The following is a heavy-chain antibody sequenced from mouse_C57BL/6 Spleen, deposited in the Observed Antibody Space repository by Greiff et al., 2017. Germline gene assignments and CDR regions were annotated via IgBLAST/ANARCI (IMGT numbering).Heavy chain of an antibody. D-gene: IGHD2-2*01. CDR2: IHPNSGST. CDR3: ARVRLVYYFDY. J-gene: IGHJ2*01. CDR1: GYTFTSYW. V-gene: IGHV1-64*01. Sequence: VQLQQSGAELVKPGASVKLSCKASGYTFTSYWMHWVKQRPGQGLEWIGMIHPNSGSTNYNEKFKSKATLTVDKSSSTAYMQLSSLTSEDSAVYYCARVRLVYYFDYWGQGTTLTVSS.